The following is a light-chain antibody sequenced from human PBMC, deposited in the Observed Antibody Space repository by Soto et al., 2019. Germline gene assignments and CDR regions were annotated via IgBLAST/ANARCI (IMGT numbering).Light chain of an antibody. Sequence: DIQMTQSPSSLSASVGDRVTITCQASQDISYYLNWYQQKPGKAPELLIYDVFNLQAGVPSRFSGSGSETDFTFTINSLQPEDIATYYCQQYDNLPYTFGQGTKLEIK. CDR1: QDISYY. V-gene: IGKV1-33*01. CDR3: QQYDNLPYT. CDR2: DVF. J-gene: IGKJ2*01.